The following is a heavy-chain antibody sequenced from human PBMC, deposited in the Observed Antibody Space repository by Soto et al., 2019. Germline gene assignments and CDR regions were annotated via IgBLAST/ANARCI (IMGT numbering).Heavy chain of an antibody. V-gene: IGHV3-23*01. CDR3: AKDVRGGSGTYYYYGMDV. J-gene: IGHJ6*02. D-gene: IGHD3-16*01. CDR1: GFTFSSYA. CDR2: ISGSGGST. Sequence: PGGSLRLSCAASGFTFSSYAMSWVRQAPGKGLEWVSAISGSGGSTYYADSVKGRFTISRDNSKNTLYLQMNSLRAEDTAVYYCAKDVRGGSGTYYYYGMDVWGQGTTVTSP.